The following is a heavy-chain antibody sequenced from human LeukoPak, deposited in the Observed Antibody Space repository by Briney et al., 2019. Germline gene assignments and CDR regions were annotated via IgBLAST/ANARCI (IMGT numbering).Heavy chain of an antibody. CDR3: ARDAAHSAGVYDY. V-gene: IGHV4-59*13. CDR1: GAAITSAY. D-gene: IGHD2-21*01. CDR2: GFYSGVT. Sequence: SETLSLTCSVSGAAITSAYWSWIRQSPGKGLEWIGYGFYSGVTNYSPSLKSRVTIAVDTSKNHCALEVTSVAAADTAVYYCARDAAHSAGVYDYWGRGILVTVSS. J-gene: IGHJ4*02.